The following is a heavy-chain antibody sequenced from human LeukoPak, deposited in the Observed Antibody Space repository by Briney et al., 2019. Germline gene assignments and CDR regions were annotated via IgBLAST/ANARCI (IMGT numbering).Heavy chain of an antibody. J-gene: IGHJ4*02. CDR3: ARGGTQRFDY. D-gene: IGHD2-15*01. V-gene: IGHV3-30-3*01. Sequence: GGSLRLSCAASGFTFSSYAMHWVRQAPGKGLEWVAVISYDGSNKYYADSVKGRFTISRDNSKNTLYLQMNSLRAEDTAVYYCARGGTQRFDYWGQGTLVTVSS. CDR1: GFTFSSYA. CDR2: ISYDGSNK.